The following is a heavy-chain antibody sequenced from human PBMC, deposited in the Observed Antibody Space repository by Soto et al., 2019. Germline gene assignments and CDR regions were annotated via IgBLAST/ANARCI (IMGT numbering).Heavy chain of an antibody. Sequence: QVQLVQSGAEVKKPGASVQVSCKASGYTFTSYDINWVRQATGQGLEWMGWMNPNSGNTGYAQKFQVRVTMTRNTSLSTAYMVLSRLRSGDTGVYYCSRSKVVSRATSTSKSALKGLSYYDYYYMDVWGKGSKVTVSS. D-gene: IGHD2-15*01. CDR2: MNPNSGNT. CDR1: GYTFTSYD. CDR3: SRSKVVSRATSTSKSALKGLSYYDYYYMDV. V-gene: IGHV1-8*01. J-gene: IGHJ6*03.